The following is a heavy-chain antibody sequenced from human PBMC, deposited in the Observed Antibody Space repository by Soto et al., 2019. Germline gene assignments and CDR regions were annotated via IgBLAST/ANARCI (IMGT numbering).Heavy chain of an antibody. V-gene: IGHV1-2*02. J-gene: IGHJ6*02. CDR1: GYTFTGYY. CDR3: ASSEQLVRGMTLYYYYYGMDV. Sequence: QVQLVQSGAEVKKPGASVKVSCKASGYTFTGYYMHWVRQAPGQGLEWMGWINPNSGGTNYAQKFQGRVTMTRDTSISTAYMELSRLRSDDTAVYYCASSEQLVRGMTLYYYYYGMDVWGQGTTVTVSS. D-gene: IGHD6-6*01. CDR2: INPNSGGT.